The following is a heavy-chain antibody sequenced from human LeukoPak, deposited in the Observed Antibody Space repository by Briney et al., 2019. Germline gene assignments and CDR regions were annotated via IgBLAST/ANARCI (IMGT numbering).Heavy chain of an antibody. CDR2: ISANDGKT. J-gene: IGHJ4*02. CDR3: ASRIALGDY. CDR1: GFVFTSYG. D-gene: IGHD3-16*01. Sequence: RASVKVSCKASGFVFTSYGFTWVRQAPGQGLEWMGWISANDGKTHYSEKHQGRVTMSTDTVTSTAYMELRSLRSDDTAVYYCASRIALGDYWGQGTLVTVSS. V-gene: IGHV1-18*01.